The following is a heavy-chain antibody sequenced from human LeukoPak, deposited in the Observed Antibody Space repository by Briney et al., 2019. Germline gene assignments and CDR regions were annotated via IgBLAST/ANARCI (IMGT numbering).Heavy chain of an antibody. J-gene: IGHJ4*02. Sequence: GGSLRLSCAASGFTFSSYWMHWVRQAPGKGLGWVSRINSDGSSTSYADSVKGRFTISRDNAKNTLYLQMNSLRAEDTAVYYCARFGELLSYFDYWGQGTLVTVSS. CDR3: ARFGELLSYFDY. CDR1: GFTFSSYW. V-gene: IGHV3-74*01. D-gene: IGHD3-10*01. CDR2: INSDGSST.